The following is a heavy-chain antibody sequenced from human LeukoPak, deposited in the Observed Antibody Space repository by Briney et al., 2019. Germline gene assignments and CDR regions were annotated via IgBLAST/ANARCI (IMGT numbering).Heavy chain of an antibody. Sequence: SETLSLTCTVSGGSISSGSYYWSWIRQPAGKGLEWIGRFYTSGDTNYNPSLKSRVTISVDTSKNQFSLNLSSVTAAATAVYYCARALGCGSYSCYPDFWGQGTLVTVSS. V-gene: IGHV4-61*02. D-gene: IGHD2-2*01. CDR2: FYTSGDT. CDR3: ARALGCGSYSCYPDF. CDR1: GGSISSGSYY. J-gene: IGHJ4*02.